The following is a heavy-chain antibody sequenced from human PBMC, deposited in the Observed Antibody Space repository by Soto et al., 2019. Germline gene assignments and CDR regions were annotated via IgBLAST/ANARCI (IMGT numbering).Heavy chain of an antibody. CDR1: GYTFTSYG. CDR2: ITTDKGKT. CDR3: ATRSRAFDY. J-gene: IGHJ4*02. V-gene: IGHV1-18*01. Sequence: QVQLVQSGPEVKKPGASVKVSCKTSGYTFTSYGISWVRQAPGQGLEWMGWITTDKGKTTYAQKFQGRVTMTTDTSTSPAYMELRGLISDDTAVYYCATRSRAFDYWGQGTLVAASS.